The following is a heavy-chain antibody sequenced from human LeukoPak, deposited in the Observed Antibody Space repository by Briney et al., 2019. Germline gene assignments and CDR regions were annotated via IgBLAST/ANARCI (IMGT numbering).Heavy chain of an antibody. CDR3: ARDGYFDP. Sequence: ASVKVSCTASGYTFTTHGIAWVRQAPGQGLEWMGWISAHNGNTNYAQSLQGRVTMTTDTSTNTAYMELRSLRSDDTAVYYCARDGYFDPWGRGTLVTVSS. CDR1: GYTFTTHG. CDR2: ISAHNGNT. V-gene: IGHV1-18*01. J-gene: IGHJ2*01.